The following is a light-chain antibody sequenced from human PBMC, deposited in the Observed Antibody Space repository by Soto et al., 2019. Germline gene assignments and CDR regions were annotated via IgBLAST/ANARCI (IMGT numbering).Light chain of an antibody. CDR2: KAS. V-gene: IGKV1-5*03. CDR1: QTISTW. CDR3: QQYNSYPWT. Sequence: IPMTQSPSTLSASVGDRVTFTGRASQTISTWLAWYQQKPGEDPKLLIYKASTLEVGVPSRFSASGSGTEFTLTINTLQPADFATYYCQQYNSYPWTFGQGTKV. J-gene: IGKJ1*01.